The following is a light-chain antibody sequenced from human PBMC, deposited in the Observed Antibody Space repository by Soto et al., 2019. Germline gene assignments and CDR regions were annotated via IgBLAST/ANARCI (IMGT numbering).Light chain of an antibody. V-gene: IGKV3-11*01. CDR3: QQRSNWPT. CDR1: QSISSW. Sequence: TQSPSTLSASVGARAPITCRARQSISSWLAWYQQQPGQAPRLLIYDASNRATGIPARFSGSGSGTDFTLTISSLEPEDFAVYYCQQRSNWPTFGGGTKVDIK. CDR2: DAS. J-gene: IGKJ4*01.